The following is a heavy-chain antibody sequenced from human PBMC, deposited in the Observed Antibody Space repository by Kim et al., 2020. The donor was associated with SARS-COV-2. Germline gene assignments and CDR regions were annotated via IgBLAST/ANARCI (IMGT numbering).Heavy chain of an antibody. D-gene: IGHD1-7*01. CDR3: TRAKIGTNTFDS. Sequence: GGSLRLSCEASGFTFSGFWMDWVRQAPGKGLLWVSRVNTDGSETAYADSVKGRFTVSRDNTKNTLYLQMNRLRADDTAVYYCTRAKIGTNTFDSWGQGIL. CDR2: VNTDGSET. J-gene: IGHJ4*02. CDR1: GFTFSGFW. V-gene: IGHV3-74*03.